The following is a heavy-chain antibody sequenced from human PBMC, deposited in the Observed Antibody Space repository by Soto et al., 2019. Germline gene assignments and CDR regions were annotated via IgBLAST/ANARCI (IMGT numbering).Heavy chain of an antibody. J-gene: IGHJ4*02. V-gene: IGHV4-39*07. CDR2: IYYSGST. CDR1: GGSISSSSYY. D-gene: IGHD3-22*01. Sequence: SETLSLTCTVSGGSISSSSYYWGWIRQPPGKGLEWIGSIYYSGSTYYNPSLKSRVTISVDTSKNQFSLKLSSVTAADTAVYYCAGGYYDSSGYSYWGRGTLVTVSS. CDR3: AGGYYDSSGYSY.